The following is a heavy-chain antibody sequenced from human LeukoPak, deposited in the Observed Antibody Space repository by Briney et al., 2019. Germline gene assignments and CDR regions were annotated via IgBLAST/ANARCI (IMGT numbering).Heavy chain of an antibody. CDR3: ASSPGVEWLLPPLDY. J-gene: IGHJ4*02. V-gene: IGHV4-39*01. D-gene: IGHD3-3*01. Sequence: ASETLSLTCTVSGGSISSSSYYWGWIRQPPGKGLEWIGSIYYSGSTYYNPSLKSRVTISVDTSKNQFSLKLSSVTAADTAVYYCASSPGVEWLLPPLDYWGQGTLVTVSS. CDR2: IYYSGST. CDR1: GGSISSSSYY.